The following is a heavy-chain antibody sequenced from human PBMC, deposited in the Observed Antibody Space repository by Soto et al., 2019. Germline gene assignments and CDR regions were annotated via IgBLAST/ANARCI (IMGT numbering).Heavy chain of an antibody. D-gene: IGHD5-12*01. CDR3: TTDMNGYVLFDY. CDR2: IKSKTDGGTT. Sequence: EVQLVESGGGLVKPGGSLRLSCAASGFTFSNAWMNWVRQAPGKGLEWVGRIKSKTDGGTTDYAAPVKGRFTISRDDSKNTQYLQINSLKTEDTAVYYCTTDMNGYVLFDYWGQETLDTVSS. CDR1: GFTFSNAW. V-gene: IGHV3-15*07. J-gene: IGHJ4*02.